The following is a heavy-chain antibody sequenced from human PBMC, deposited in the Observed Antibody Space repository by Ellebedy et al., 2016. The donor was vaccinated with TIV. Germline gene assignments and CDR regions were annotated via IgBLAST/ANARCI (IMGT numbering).Heavy chain of an antibody. V-gene: IGHV4-4*07. Sequence: MPSETLSLTCTISGGSINSYCWSWIRQPAGKGLEWIGNIYNSGSTKFSPSLKSRVTLSVDTSKNQVSLRLSSVTAADTAVYYCAAYYGGRFDYWGQGTLVTVSS. CDR3: AAYYGGRFDY. J-gene: IGHJ4*02. D-gene: IGHD4-23*01. CDR2: IYNSGST. CDR1: GGSINSYC.